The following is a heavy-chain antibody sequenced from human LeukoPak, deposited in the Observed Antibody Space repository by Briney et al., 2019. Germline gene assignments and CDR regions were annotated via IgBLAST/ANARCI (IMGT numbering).Heavy chain of an antibody. CDR3: ARRAGAYSHPYDY. J-gene: IGHJ4*02. D-gene: IGHD4/OR15-4a*01. Sequence: GGSLRLSCVDSEFTFSRYWMHWVRQAPGEGLVWVSFYSDNTHYSDSVKGRFSISRGNSKNTLYLQMNSLRAEDTAVYYCARRAGAYSHPYDYWGQGTLVTVSS. CDR1: EFTFSRYW. V-gene: IGHV3-53*01. CDR2: YSDNT.